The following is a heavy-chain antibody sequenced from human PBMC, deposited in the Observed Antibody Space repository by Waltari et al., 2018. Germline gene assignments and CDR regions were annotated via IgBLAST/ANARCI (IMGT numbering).Heavy chain of an antibody. J-gene: IGHJ3*01. CDR2: INDEGTA. CDR1: GGSFSGYY. Sequence: QVHLKQWGAGLLKPSKTLSLTCDVSGGSFSGYYWHWIRQPPGKGLAWVGEINDEGTAKYKSALKSRVTIALDMSKSQVSLTLTSVTAADAALYFCARGRATDSPNAFDVWGQGTNVTVSS. D-gene: IGHD2-21*01. V-gene: IGHV4-34*01. CDR3: ARGRATDSPNAFDV.